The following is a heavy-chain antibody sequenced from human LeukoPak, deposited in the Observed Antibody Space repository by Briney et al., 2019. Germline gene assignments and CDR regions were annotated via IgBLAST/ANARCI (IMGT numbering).Heavy chain of an antibody. CDR3: ARARETHIVVVTAFDY. CDR2: IIPIFGTA. Sequence: ASVKVSCKASGGTFSSYAISWVRQAPGQVLEWMGGIIPIFGTANYAQKFQGRVTITADKSTSTAYMELSSLRSEDTAVYYCARARETHIVVVTAFDYRGQGTLVTVSS. J-gene: IGHJ4*02. CDR1: GGTFSSYA. D-gene: IGHD2-21*02. V-gene: IGHV1-69*06.